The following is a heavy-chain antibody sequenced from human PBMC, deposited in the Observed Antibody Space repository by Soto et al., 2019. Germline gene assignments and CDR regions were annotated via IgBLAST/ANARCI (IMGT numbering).Heavy chain of an antibody. CDR2: ISGQGGTT. Sequence: EVILLESGGHLVAPGESLRLSCVASGFSFSSSALTWVRQAPGKGLEWVADISGQGGTTYYADSVKGRFIISRDNSKNTLSLQMTSLRVEDTAVYYCENDNASSIIESNWFDAWGPGTLVTVSS. CDR1: GFSFSSSA. V-gene: IGHV3-23*01. CDR3: ENDNASSIIESNWFDA. D-gene: IGHD3-10*01. J-gene: IGHJ5*02.